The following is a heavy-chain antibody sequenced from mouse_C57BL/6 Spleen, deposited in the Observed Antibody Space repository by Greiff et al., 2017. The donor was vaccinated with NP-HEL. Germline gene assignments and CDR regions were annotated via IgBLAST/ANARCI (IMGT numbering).Heavy chain of an antibody. CDR1: GYTFTDYY. Sequence: EVQLQQSGPELVKPGASVKISCKASGYTFTDYYMNWVKQSHGKSLEWIGDINPNNGGTSYNQKFKGKATLTVDKSSSTAYMELRSLTSEDSAVYYCARRTVGYFDYWGQGTTLTVSS. CDR2: INPNNGGT. CDR3: ARRTVGYFDY. J-gene: IGHJ2*01. V-gene: IGHV1-26*01. D-gene: IGHD1-1*01.